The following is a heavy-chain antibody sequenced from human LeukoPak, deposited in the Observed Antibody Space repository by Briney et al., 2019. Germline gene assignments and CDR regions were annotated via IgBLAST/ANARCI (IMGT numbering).Heavy chain of an antibody. CDR1: GGSISSYY. Sequence: SETLSLTCTVSGGSISSYYWSWIRQPPGKVLEWIGYIYYIGSTNYNPSLKSRVTISVDTSKNQFSLKLSSVTAADTAVYYCARAHYVSPYGDYYYYYGMDVWGQGTTVTVSS. D-gene: IGHD4-17*01. J-gene: IGHJ6*02. CDR2: IYYIGST. CDR3: ARAHYVSPYGDYYYYYGMDV. V-gene: IGHV4-59*01.